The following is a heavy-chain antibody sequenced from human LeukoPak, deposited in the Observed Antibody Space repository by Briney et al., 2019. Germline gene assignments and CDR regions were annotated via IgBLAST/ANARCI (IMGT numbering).Heavy chain of an antibody. D-gene: IGHD3-3*01. Sequence: SETLSLTCTVSGGSISSSYYWSWIRQPPGKGLEWIGYIYYCGSTNFNPSLKSRVTISVDTSKNQFSLKLSSVTAADTAVYYCARAGGSGYYGYHFDYWGQGTLVTVSS. CDR3: ARAGGSGYYGYHFDY. J-gene: IGHJ4*02. CDR2: IYYCGST. V-gene: IGHV4-59*01. CDR1: GGSISSSYY.